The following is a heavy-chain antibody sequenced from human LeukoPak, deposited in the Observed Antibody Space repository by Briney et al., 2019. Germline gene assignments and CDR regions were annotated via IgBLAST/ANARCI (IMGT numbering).Heavy chain of an antibody. CDR3: ARETASWGHAFDI. D-gene: IGHD6-13*01. Sequence: AGGSLRLSCADSGFTFSTSGMNWVRQAPGKGLEWISYISSSSRTIYYADSVKGRFTISRDNAENSLYLQMNSLRAEDTAVYYCARETASWGHAFDIWGQGTMVTVSS. J-gene: IGHJ3*02. CDR1: GFTFSTSG. V-gene: IGHV3-48*01. CDR2: ISSSSRTI.